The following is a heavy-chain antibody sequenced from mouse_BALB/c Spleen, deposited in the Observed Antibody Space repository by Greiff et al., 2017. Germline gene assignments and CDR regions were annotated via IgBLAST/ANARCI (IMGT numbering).Heavy chain of an antibody. CDR2: ISDGGSYT. CDR1: GFTFSDYY. Sequence: EVQVVESGGGLVKPGGSLKLSCAASGFTFSDYYMYWVRQTPEKRLEWVATISDGGSYTYYPDSVKGRFTISRDNAKNNLYLQMSSLKSEDTAMYYCARDAWFAYWGQGTLVTVSA. J-gene: IGHJ3*01. V-gene: IGHV5-4*02. CDR3: ARDAWFAY.